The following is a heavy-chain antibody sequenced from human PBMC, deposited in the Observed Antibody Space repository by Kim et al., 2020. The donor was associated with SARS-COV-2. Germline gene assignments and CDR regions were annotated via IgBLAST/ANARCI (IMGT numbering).Heavy chain of an antibody. CDR3: ARGALWFGELTDGVFDY. CDR1: GFTFSSYG. J-gene: IGHJ4*02. CDR2: IWYDGSNK. V-gene: IGHV3-33*01. Sequence: GGSLRLSCAASGFTFSSYGMHWVRQAPGKGLEWVAVIWYDGSNKYYADSVKGRFTISRDNSKNTLYLQMNSLRAEDTAVYYCARGALWFGELTDGVFDYWGQGTLVTVSS. D-gene: IGHD3-10*01.